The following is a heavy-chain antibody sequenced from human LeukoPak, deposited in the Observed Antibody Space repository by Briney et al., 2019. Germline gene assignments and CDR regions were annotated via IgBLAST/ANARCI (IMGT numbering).Heavy chain of an antibody. D-gene: IGHD3-10*01. CDR1: GFTFSSYE. Sequence: QPGGSLRLFCAASGFTFSSYEMNWVRQAPGKGLEWVSYISSSGSTIYYADSVKGRFTISRDNAKNSLYLQMNSLRAEDTAVYYCARLSGGREWFHHYYYYYYMDVWGKGTTVTVSS. V-gene: IGHV3-48*03. CDR2: ISSSGSTI. J-gene: IGHJ6*03. CDR3: ARLSGGREWFHHYYYYYYMDV.